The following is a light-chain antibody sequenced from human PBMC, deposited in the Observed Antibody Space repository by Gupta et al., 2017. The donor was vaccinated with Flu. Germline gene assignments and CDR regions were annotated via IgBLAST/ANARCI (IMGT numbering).Light chain of an antibody. V-gene: IGLV2-8*01. CDR1: SSDVGGYKY. CDR2: EIN. CDR3: SSYAGTNSVV. Sequence: SVTISCTGTSSDVGGYKYVSWYQQYPGKAPKLIIYEINKRPSGVPDRFSGSKSGNTASLTVSGLQAEDGGDYYCSSYAGTNSVVFGGGTKVTVL. J-gene: IGLJ3*02.